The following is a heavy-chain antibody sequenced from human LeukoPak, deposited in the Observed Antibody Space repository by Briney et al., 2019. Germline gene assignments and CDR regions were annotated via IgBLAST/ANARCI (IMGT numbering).Heavy chain of an antibody. V-gene: IGHV1-18*01. CDR2: ISSYNGKT. J-gene: IGHJ3*02. D-gene: IGHD3-22*01. Sequence: VASVTVSCKASGYTFSTYGISWVRQAPGQGLEWMGWISSYNGKTKYAQKLQGRVTMTTDTSTTTAYMELRSLRSDDTAIYYCARNLRGYYDSSGYCAFDIWGQGTMVTVSS. CDR1: GYTFSTYG. CDR3: ARNLRGYYDSSGYCAFDI.